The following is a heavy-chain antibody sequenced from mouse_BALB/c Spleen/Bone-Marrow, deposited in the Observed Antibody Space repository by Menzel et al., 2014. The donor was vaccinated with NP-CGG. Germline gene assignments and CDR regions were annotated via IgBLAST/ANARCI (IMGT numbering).Heavy chain of an antibody. CDR3: SRGGNYGTY. V-gene: IGHV1-80*01. CDR2: IYPGNGNA. J-gene: IGHJ3*01. CDR1: GYAFSTYW. Sequence: QVQLLQSGAELVRPGSSVKISCKASGYAFSTYWMNWVKQRPGQGLEWIGQIYPGNGNADYNGKFKDKATLTADKSSRTAYMHLSSLTSEDSAVYFCSRGGNYGTYWGQGTLVTVSA. D-gene: IGHD2-1*01.